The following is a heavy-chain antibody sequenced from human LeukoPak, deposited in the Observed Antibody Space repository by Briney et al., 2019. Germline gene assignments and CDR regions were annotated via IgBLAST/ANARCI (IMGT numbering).Heavy chain of an antibody. CDR2: IYSGGST. CDR3: GSRRTAMFGVIKGPIDY. Sequence: GGSLRLSCAASGFTVSSNYMSWVRQAPGKGLEWVSVIYSGGSTYYADSVKGRFTISRDNSKNTLYLQMNSLRAEDTAVYYCGSRRTAMFGVIKGPIDYWGQGTLVTVSS. D-gene: IGHD3-3*01. J-gene: IGHJ4*02. V-gene: IGHV3-66*01. CDR1: GFTVSSNY.